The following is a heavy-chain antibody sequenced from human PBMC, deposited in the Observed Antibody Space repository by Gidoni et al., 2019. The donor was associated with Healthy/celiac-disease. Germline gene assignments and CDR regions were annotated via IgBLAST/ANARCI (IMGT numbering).Heavy chain of an antibody. CDR2: TSAYKGNK. CDR3: ARDQGGDLNWFDP. D-gene: IGHD3-10*01. V-gene: IGHV1-18*01. J-gene: IGHJ5*02. CDR1: GSTFTSYG. Sequence: QDQLVHPGAEVTKPGASVKVSCKASGSTFTSYGTSWVRQAPGQGLEGMGGTSAYKGNKNYAQKLQGRVTMTTDTSTSTAYMELRSLGSDDTAVYYCARDQGGDLNWFDPWGQGTLVTVSS.